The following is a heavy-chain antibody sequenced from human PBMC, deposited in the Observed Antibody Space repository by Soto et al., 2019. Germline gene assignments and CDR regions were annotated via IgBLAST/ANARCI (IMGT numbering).Heavy chain of an antibody. D-gene: IGHD3-16*01. CDR2: HYSGGST. CDR3: ARHRHPRGTVGDNSPLDP. Sequence: TVGSLRLSCAISVFSVSSNYLSCVRHSPGKWLEWVSVHYSGGSTYYADSVQGRFTISRDKSNNTLYLQMRRVRAEDTAVYFCARHRHPRGTVGDNSPLDPWGQGTRVTVSS. CDR1: VFSVSSNY. V-gene: IGHV3-53*01. J-gene: IGHJ5*02.